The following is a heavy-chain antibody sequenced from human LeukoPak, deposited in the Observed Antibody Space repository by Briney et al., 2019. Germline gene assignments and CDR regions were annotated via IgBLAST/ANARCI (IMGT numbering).Heavy chain of an antibody. V-gene: IGHV4-59*01. Sequence: KASETLSLTCTVSGGSISSYYWSWIRQPPGKGLEWIGYIYYSGSTNYNPSLKSRVTISVDTSKNQFSLKLSSVTAADTAVYYCARDQDIRGFDYWGQGTLVTVSS. CDR1: GGSISSYY. D-gene: IGHD3-3*02. J-gene: IGHJ4*02. CDR2: IYYSGST. CDR3: ARDQDIRGFDY.